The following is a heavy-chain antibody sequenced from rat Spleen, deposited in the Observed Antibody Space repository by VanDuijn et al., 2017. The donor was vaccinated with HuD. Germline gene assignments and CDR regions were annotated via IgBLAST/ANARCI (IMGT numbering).Heavy chain of an antibody. CDR1: GFTFSDNY. Sequence: EVKLVESGGGLVQPGRSLKLSCAVSGFTFSDNYMAWVRQAPTRGLEWVATLSHDGSSTYYRDPEKGRFTISRDNAKSTLYLQMDSLRSEDTATYYCTRLYYSNWFAYWGQGTLVTVSS. D-gene: IGHD1-1*01. CDR2: LSHDGSST. V-gene: IGHV5-7*01. CDR3: TRLYYSNWFAY. J-gene: IGHJ3*01.